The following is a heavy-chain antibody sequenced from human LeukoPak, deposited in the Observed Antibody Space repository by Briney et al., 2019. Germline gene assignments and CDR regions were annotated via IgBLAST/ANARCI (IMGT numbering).Heavy chain of an antibody. D-gene: IGHD2-15*01. Sequence: ASAKVSCKASGYTFTSYGISWVRQAPGQGLEWMGWISAYNGNTNYAEKLQDRVTMTTGTPTSTAYMELRGLRSDDTAVYYCARSGTGYCSGGSCYKNWVDPWGQGTPVTVSS. CDR3: ARSGTGYCSGGSCYKNWVDP. CDR2: ISAYNGNT. J-gene: IGHJ5*02. V-gene: IGHV1-18*01. CDR1: GYTFTSYG.